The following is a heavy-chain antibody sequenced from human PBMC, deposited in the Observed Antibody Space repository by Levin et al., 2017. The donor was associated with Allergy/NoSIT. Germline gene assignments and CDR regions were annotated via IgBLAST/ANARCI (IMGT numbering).Heavy chain of an antibody. Sequence: GGSLRLSCAASGSTFSGSAIHWVRQASGKGLEWVGRIRTKAKGYATAYGASVKGRFTISRDDSKTYLQMNSLKTEDTAMYCCTTLGDYFDSWGQGTLVTVSS. CDR2: IRTKAKGYAT. J-gene: IGHJ4*02. CDR1: GSTFSGSA. CDR3: TTLGDYFDS. V-gene: IGHV3-73*01. D-gene: IGHD1-26*01.